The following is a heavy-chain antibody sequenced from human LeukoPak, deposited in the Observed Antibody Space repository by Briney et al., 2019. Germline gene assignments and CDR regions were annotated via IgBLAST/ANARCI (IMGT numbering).Heavy chain of an antibody. V-gene: IGHV4-34*01. D-gene: IGHD6-19*01. CDR1: GGSFSGYY. CDR2: INHSGST. J-gene: IGHJ3*02. CDR3: ARRTDPIAVADAFDI. Sequence: SETLSLTCAVYGGSFSGYYWSWIRQPPGKGLEWIGEINHSGSTNYNPSLKSRVTISVDTSKNQFSLKLSSVTAADTAVYYCARRTDPIAVADAFDIWGQGTMVTVSS.